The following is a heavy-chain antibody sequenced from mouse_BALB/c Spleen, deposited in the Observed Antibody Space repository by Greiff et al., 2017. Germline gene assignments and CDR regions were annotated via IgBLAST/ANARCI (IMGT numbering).Heavy chain of an antibody. CDR3: ARVETARATMDY. CDR2: ISNGGST. V-gene: IGHV5-6-5*01. D-gene: IGHD3-2*01. CDR1: GFTFSSYA. J-gene: IGHJ4*01. Sequence: EVQRVESGGGLVKPGGSLKLSCAASGFTFSSYAMSWVRQTPEKRLEWVASISNGGSTYYPDSVKGRFTISRDNARNILYLQMSSLRSEDTAMYYCARVETARATMDYWGQGTSVTVSS.